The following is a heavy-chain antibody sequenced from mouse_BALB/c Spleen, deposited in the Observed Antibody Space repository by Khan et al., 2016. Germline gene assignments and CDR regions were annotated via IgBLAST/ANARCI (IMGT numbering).Heavy chain of an antibody. J-gene: IGHJ4*01. CDR2: IYPSDTYT. CDR3: TRDYFGTHMDY. CDR1: GYTFTSYW. D-gene: IGHD2-1*01. Sequence: QVQLQQPGAELVRPGASVKLSCKASGYTFTSYWINWVKQRPGQGLERIGNIYPSDTYTNYNQKFKDKATLTVDKSSSTAYMQLSSPTSEDSAVYYCTRDYFGTHMDYWGQGTSVTVSS. V-gene: IGHV1-69*02.